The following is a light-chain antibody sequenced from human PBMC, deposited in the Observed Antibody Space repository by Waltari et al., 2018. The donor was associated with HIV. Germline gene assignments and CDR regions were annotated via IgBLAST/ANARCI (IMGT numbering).Light chain of an antibody. CDR3: QAWDSNSGF. V-gene: IGLV3-1*01. J-gene: IGLJ1*01. CDR1: NLAAKS. Sequence: SYELTQPPSVSVSPGQTASIACSGENLAAKSASWYQQKPGQSPVLVIYEDTKRPSGIPERISGSNSGNTATLTISGTQTMDEADYFCQAWDSNSGFFGTGTKLTVL. CDR2: EDT.